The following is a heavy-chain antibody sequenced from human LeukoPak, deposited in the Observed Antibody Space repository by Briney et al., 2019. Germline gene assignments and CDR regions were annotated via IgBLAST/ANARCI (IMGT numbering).Heavy chain of an antibody. V-gene: IGHV3-73*01. J-gene: IGHJ4*02. D-gene: IGHD5-18*01. CDR1: GDTFSGSV. Sequence: GGSLRLSCAASGDTFSGSVMHWVRQASGKGLEWVGRIRSKVNSYATAYAASVKGRFTISRDDSKNTAYLQMNSLKTEDTAVYYCTSGIDTAMDYWGQGTLVTVSS. CDR3: TSGIDTAMDY. CDR2: IRSKVNSYAT.